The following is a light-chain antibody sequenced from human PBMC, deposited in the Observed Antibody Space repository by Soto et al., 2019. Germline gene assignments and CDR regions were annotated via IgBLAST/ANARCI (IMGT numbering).Light chain of an antibody. CDR3: QQYDTYSRT. V-gene: IGKV1-5*03. CDR1: QSVSNW. CDR2: EGS. Sequence: DIQMTQSPSALSASVGDRVTITCRASQSVSNWLAWYRQKPGEAPKLLIYEGSTLERGVPSSFSGSGSGTEFTLTIVSLQPDDFATFYCQQYDTYSRTFGQGTK. J-gene: IGKJ1*01.